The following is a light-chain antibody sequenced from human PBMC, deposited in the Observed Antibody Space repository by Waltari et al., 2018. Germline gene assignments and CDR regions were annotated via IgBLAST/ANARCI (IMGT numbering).Light chain of an antibody. V-gene: IGKV1-5*03. CDR2: KSS. Sequence: DIQMTQSPSTLSTFVGDSVTITCRASQNTNIWLAWYQQKTGKAPRLLIYKSSMLQSVVPSRFSGSASGTEFNLTISSLQPDDFATYYCQQYDRHSFSFGQGTRLDLK. J-gene: IGKJ2*03. CDR3: QQYDRHSFS. CDR1: QNTNIW.